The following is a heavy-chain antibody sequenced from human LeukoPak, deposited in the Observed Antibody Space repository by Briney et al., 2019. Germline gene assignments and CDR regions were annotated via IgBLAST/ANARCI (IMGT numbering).Heavy chain of an antibody. CDR1: GGSFSGYY. J-gene: IGHJ4*02. CDR2: INHSGST. V-gene: IGHV4-34*01. CDR3: ARRKGRYFDWSPGTYFDY. D-gene: IGHD3-9*01. Sequence: SETLSLTCAVYGGSFSGYYWSWIRQPPGKGLEWIGEINHSGSTNYNPSLKSRVTISVDTSKNQFSLKLSSVTAADTAVYYCARRKGRYFDWSPGTYFDYWGQGTLVTVSS.